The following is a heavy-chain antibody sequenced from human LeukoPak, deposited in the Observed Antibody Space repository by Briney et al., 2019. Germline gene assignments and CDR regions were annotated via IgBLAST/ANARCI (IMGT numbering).Heavy chain of an antibody. D-gene: IGHD6-13*01. CDR3: ARAGEVPIAAAGLGSGY. CDR1: GYTLTELS. Sequence: AAVKVSCKVSGYTLTELSMHWVGQAGGKGREWMGGLDPEDGETIYAQKFQGRVPMTQDTSTPTAYMALSSLRSEHTAVYYCARAGEVPIAAAGLGSGYSGQGTLVTAS. CDR2: LDPEDGET. J-gene: IGHJ1*01. V-gene: IGHV1-24*01.